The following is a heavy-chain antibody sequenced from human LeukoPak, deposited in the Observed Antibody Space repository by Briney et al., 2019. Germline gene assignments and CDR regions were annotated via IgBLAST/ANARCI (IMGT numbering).Heavy chain of an antibody. J-gene: IGHJ4*02. V-gene: IGHV4-59*01. CDR2: IYYSGST. CDR3: ARDRGYSSSFLDY. CDR1: GGSISSYH. D-gene: IGHD6-13*01. Sequence: PSETLSLTCTVSGGSISSYHWSWIRQPPGKGLEWIGYIYYSGSTNYNPSLKSRVTISVDTSKNQFSLKLSSVTAEDTAVYYCARDRGYSSSFLDYWGQGTLVTVSS.